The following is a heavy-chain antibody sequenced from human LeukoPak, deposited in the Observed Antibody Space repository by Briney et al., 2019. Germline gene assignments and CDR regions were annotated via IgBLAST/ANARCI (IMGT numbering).Heavy chain of an antibody. CDR2: ISGSGGST. CDR1: GFTFSSCA. D-gene: IGHD2-15*01. Sequence: GGSLRLSCAASGFTFSSCAMSWVRQAPGKGLEWVSAISGSGGSTYYADSVRGRFTISRDNSKNTLYLQMNSLRAEDTAVYYCAKEEKLGYCSGGSCYYPYWGQGTLVTVSS. CDR3: AKEEKLGYCSGGSCYYPY. V-gene: IGHV3-23*01. J-gene: IGHJ4*02.